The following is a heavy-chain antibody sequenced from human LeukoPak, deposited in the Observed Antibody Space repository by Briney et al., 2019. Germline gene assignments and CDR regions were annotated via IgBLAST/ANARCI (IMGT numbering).Heavy chain of an antibody. CDR1: GFTFSSYT. CDR2: IGTSSTTI. CDR3: ARFAAGGSYYYYMDV. Sequence: GGSLRLSCAASGFTFSSYTMNWVRQPPGKGLEWVSNIGTSSTTIYYVDSVKGRFTISRDNAKNSLYLQMNSLRADDTAVYYCARFAAGGSYYYYMDVWGKGTTVTVSS. D-gene: IGHD6-25*01. J-gene: IGHJ6*03. V-gene: IGHV3-48*01.